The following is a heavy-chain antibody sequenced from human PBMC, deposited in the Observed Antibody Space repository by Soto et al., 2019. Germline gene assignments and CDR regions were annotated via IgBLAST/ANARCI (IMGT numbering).Heavy chain of an antibody. CDR3: ARDRGTIFGVVITHYYYYGMDV. CDR1: GYTFTSYY. Sequence: QVQLVQSGAEVKKPGASVKVSCKASGYTFTSYYMHWVRQAPGQGLEWMGIIKPSGGSTSYAQKFQGRVTMTRDTSTSTVYMELSSLRSEDTAVYYCARDRGTIFGVVITHYYYYGMDVWGQGTTVTVSS. D-gene: IGHD3-3*01. J-gene: IGHJ6*02. CDR2: IKPSGGST. V-gene: IGHV1-46*01.